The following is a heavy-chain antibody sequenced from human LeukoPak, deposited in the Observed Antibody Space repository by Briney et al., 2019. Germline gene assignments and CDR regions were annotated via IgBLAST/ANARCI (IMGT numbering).Heavy chain of an antibody. Sequence: ASVEVSCKTSGYAFTGYYLHWVRQAPGQGLEWMGWINPNSGGTNYAQKFQGRVTMTRDTSIRTVYMELSRLRSDDTAVYYCARGWELNDYWGQGTLITVSA. V-gene: IGHV1-2*02. CDR2: INPNSGGT. CDR1: GYAFTGYY. D-gene: IGHD1-26*01. CDR3: ARGWELNDY. J-gene: IGHJ4*02.